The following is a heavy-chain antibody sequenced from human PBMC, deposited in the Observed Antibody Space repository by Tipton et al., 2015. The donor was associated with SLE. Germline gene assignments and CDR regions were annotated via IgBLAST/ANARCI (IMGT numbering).Heavy chain of an antibody. J-gene: IGHJ4*02. CDR3: ARLGAVAAPGY. D-gene: IGHD6-19*01. CDR2: IYTSGST. V-gene: IGHV4-4*07. Sequence: TLSLTCTVSGGSISSFYWRWFRRPAGKGLEWIGRIYTSGSTNYNPSLKSRVTISVGTSKNQFSLKLSSVTAADTAVYYCARLGAVAAPGYWGQGTLVTVSS. CDR1: GGSISSFY.